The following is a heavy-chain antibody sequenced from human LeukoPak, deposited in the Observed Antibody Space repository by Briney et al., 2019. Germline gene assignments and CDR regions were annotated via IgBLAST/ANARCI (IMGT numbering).Heavy chain of an antibody. J-gene: IGHJ4*02. CDR3: ARDLDCSSTSCYGGFCFDY. V-gene: IGHV3-30*04. CDR1: GFTFSGYA. Sequence: GRSLRLSCAASGFTFSGYAMHWVRQAPGKGLEWVAVISYDGSNKYYADSVKGRFTISRDNSKNTLYLQMNSLRAEDTAVYYCARDLDCSSTSCYGGFCFDYWGQGTLVTVSS. CDR2: ISYDGSNK. D-gene: IGHD2-2*01.